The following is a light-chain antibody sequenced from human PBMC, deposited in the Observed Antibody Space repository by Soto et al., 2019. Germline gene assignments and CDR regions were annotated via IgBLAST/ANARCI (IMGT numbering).Light chain of an antibody. J-gene: IGKJ2*01. CDR2: GAS. CDR3: HQYDDGPYT. Sequence: EIVLTQSPATLSLSPGERATLSCRASQSISSFLAWYQQKPGQAPRLLIYGASNRATGIPARFSGSGSGTDFTLTISSLEPEDFAVYYCHQYDDGPYTFGQGTKVEI. V-gene: IGKV3-11*01. CDR1: QSISSF.